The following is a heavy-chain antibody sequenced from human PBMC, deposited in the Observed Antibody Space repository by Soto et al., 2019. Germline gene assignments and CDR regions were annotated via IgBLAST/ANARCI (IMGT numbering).Heavy chain of an antibody. V-gene: IGHV3-66*01. D-gene: IGHD2-2*01. CDR3: ARIFPAVVPRRGDY. J-gene: IGHJ4*02. Sequence: GGSLRLSCAASGFTVSSNYMSWVRQAPGKGLEWVSVIYSGGSTYYADSVKGRFTISRDNSKNTLYLQMNSLRAEDTAVYYCARIFPAVVPRRGDYWGQGTLVTVSS. CDR1: GFTVSSNY. CDR2: IYSGGST.